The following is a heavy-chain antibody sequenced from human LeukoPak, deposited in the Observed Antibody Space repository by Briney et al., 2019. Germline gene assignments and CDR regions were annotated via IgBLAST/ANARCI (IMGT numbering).Heavy chain of an antibody. D-gene: IGHD4-11*01. Sequence: SETLSLTCAVYGGSFSGYYWNWIRQPPGKGLEWIGEINHSGSTNYNPSLKSRVTISVDTSKNQFSLKLSSVTAADTAVYYCARGRADSNYASHSYYYYMDVWGKGTTVTVSS. CDR1: GGSFSGYY. J-gene: IGHJ6*03. V-gene: IGHV4-34*01. CDR2: INHSGST. CDR3: ARGRADSNYASHSYYYYMDV.